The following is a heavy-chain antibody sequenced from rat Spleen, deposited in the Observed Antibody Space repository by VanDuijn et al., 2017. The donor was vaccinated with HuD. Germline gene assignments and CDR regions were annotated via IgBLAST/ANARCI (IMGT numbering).Heavy chain of an antibody. J-gene: IGHJ2*01. D-gene: IGHD1-1*01. CDR1: GFTFSNSG. Sequence: EVHLVESGGGLVKPGRSLKVSCVASGFTFSNSGMHWIRQAPTKGLEWVASISSSGGSTYYRDSVKGRFTISRDNAKSTLYLQMDSLRSEDTATYYCARHPDYSNYFDYWGQGVMVTVSS. CDR2: ISSSGGST. CDR3: ARHPDYSNYFDY. V-gene: IGHV5-19*01.